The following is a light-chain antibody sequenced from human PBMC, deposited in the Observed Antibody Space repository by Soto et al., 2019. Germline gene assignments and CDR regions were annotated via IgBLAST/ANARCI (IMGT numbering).Light chain of an antibody. J-gene: IGLJ1*01. Sequence: QSVLPQPASVSGSPGQSITISCAGTSRDVGRYTYVSWYQQHPGKAPKLIIYDVYNRPSGVSTWFSGSKSGNTASLTISGLQAEDEADYYCTSYTSTRTPYVFGGGTKLTVL. CDR2: DVY. CDR1: SRDVGRYTY. V-gene: IGLV2-14*01. CDR3: TSYTSTRTPYV.